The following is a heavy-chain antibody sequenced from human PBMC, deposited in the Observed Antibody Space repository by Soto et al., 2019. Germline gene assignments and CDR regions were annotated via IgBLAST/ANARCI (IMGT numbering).Heavy chain of an antibody. CDR3: GRLQGYCLDPGCSTQYALAA. CDR2: FYYSGGT. D-gene: IGHD2-15*01. V-gene: IGHV4-39*01. Sequence: SETLSLTCTVSGGSISSSTYSWGWIRQPPGKGPEWIGTFYYSGGTYYNPSLKSRVTISVDTTKNQFFLKLNSATAADTAVYYCGRLQGYCLDPGCSTQYALAAWGQGPTVT. CDR1: GGSISSSTYS. J-gene: IGHJ6*02.